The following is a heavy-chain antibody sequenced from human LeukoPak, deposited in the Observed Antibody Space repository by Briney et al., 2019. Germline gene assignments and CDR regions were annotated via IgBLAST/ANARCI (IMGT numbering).Heavy chain of an antibody. CDR3: ARAVTGTSLVDF. CDR2: ISYTGST. D-gene: IGHD6-19*01. V-gene: IGHV4-59*08. CDR1: GGSNCGDH. J-gene: IGHJ4*02. Sequence: SETLSLTCTLSGGSNCGDHWSWIRQAPGEGLEWIGYISYTGSTSYNPSLRSRVTISLNTPENQFSLRLTSVTAADTAVYYWARAVTGTSLVDFWGQGTLVAVCS.